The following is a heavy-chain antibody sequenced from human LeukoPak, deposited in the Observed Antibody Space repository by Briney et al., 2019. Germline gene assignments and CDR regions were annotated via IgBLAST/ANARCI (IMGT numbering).Heavy chain of an antibody. Sequence: SETLSLTCTVYGGSISSYYWSWIRQPPGKGLEWIGYIYYSGSTNYNPSLKSRVTISVDTSKNQFSLKLSSVTAADTAVYYCARLPIGYCSGGSCHDYYYYGMDVWGQGTTVTVSS. J-gene: IGHJ6*02. V-gene: IGHV4-59*08. D-gene: IGHD2-15*01. CDR2: IYYSGST. CDR3: ARLPIGYCSGGSCHDYYYYGMDV. CDR1: GGSISSYY.